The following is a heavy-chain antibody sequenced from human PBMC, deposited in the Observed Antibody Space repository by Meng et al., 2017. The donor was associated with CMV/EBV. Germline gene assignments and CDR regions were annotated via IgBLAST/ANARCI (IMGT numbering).Heavy chain of an antibody. CDR1: GYTFTSYG. J-gene: IGHJ6*02. V-gene: IGHV1-18*01. CDR3: ARDLAAGAIHYGSGSRRGMDV. D-gene: IGHD3-10*01. CDR2: ISAYNGNT. Sequence: ASVEVSCKASGYTFTSYGISWVRQAPGQGLEWMGWISAYNGNTNYAQKLQGRVTMTTDTSTSTAYMELRSLRSDDTAVYYCARDLAAGAIHYGSGSRRGMDVWGQGTTVTVSS.